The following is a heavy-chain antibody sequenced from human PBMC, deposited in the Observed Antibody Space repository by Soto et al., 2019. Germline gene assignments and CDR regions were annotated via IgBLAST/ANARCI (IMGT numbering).Heavy chain of an antibody. D-gene: IGHD4-17*01. CDR1: GGSISSSSYY. V-gene: IGHV4-39*01. CDR3: ARHKISLGRVYGVSLGPFDYYYDLEAV. J-gene: IGHJ6*03. Sequence: SQTLSLTCTVSGGSISSSSYYWGWIRHPPRKGLEWIGSIYYSGSTYYNPSLKRRVTIAVDTSKNQFSLKLCYVAAADTGVYYCARHKISLGRVYGVSLGPFDYYYDLEAVGGRGTSVTGSS. CDR2: IYYSGST.